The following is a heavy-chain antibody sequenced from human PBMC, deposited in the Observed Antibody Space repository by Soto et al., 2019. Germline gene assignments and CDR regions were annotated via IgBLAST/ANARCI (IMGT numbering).Heavy chain of an antibody. V-gene: IGHV3-30-3*01. Sequence: QVQLVASRGGVVQPGRCLRLSCVDSGFTSSTYAMHRSRLAPGTGLVGVAVISYDGSNKYYADSVKGRFTISRDNSKNTLYLQMNSLRAEDTAVYYCARQIVVVRYFDYWGQGTLVTVSS. J-gene: IGHJ4*02. D-gene: IGHD2-21*01. CDR1: GFTSSTYA. CDR3: ARQIVVVRYFDY. CDR2: ISYDGSNK.